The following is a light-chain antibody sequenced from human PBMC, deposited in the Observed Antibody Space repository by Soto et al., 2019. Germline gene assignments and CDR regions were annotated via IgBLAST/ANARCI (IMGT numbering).Light chain of an antibody. J-gene: IGKJ1*01. CDR3: QQYGSSPPRT. V-gene: IGKV3-20*01. Sequence: EIVLTQSPGTLSLSPGERATLSCRASQSVRSSYLAWYQQKPGQAPRLLIYGASSRATSIPDRFSGSGSGKDFTLTISRLEPEDFAVYYCQQYGSSPPRTFGQGTKVEIK. CDR1: QSVRSSY. CDR2: GAS.